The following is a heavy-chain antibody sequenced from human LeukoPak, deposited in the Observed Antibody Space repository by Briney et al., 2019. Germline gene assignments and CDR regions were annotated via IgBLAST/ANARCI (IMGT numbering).Heavy chain of an antibody. CDR2: TIPIFGTA. CDR1: GGTFSSYA. CDR3: ARPKYYYDSSGYYLYYFDY. J-gene: IGHJ4*02. D-gene: IGHD3-22*01. V-gene: IGHV1-69*05. Sequence: GASVKVSCKASGGTFSSYAISWVRQAPGQGLEWMGGTIPIFGTANYAQKFQGRVTITTDESTSTAYMELSSLRSEDTAVYYCARPKYYYDSSGYYLYYFDYWGQGTLVTVSP.